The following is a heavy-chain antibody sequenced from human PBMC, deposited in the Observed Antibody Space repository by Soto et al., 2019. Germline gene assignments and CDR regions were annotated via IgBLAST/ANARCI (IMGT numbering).Heavy chain of an antibody. CDR1: GFTFIIYA. V-gene: IGHV3-64D*06. D-gene: IGHD3-22*01. CDR2: ISSNGGST. J-gene: IGHJ5*02. CDR3: VKEGYYYDSSGYYYGWFDP. Sequence: GSLRLSCSASGFTFIIYAMHWVRQAPGKGLEYVSAISSNGGSTYYADSVKGRFTISRDNSKNTLYLQMSSLRAEDTAVYYCVKEGYYYDSSGYYYGWFDPWGQGTLVTVSS.